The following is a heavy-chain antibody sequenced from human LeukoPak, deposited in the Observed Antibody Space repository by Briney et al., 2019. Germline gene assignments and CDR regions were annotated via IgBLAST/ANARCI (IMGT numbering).Heavy chain of an antibody. CDR1: GFTFSSYE. D-gene: IGHD6-6*01. V-gene: IGHV3-48*03. Sequence: GGSLRLSCAASGFTFSSYEMNWVRQAPGKGLEWVSYISSSGSTIYYADSVKGRFTISRDNAKNSLYLQMNSLRAEDTAVYYCARVLLSIAARATNYYYYYYMDVWGKGTTVTVSS. CDR2: ISSSGSTI. J-gene: IGHJ6*03. CDR3: ARVLLSIAARATNYYYYYYMDV.